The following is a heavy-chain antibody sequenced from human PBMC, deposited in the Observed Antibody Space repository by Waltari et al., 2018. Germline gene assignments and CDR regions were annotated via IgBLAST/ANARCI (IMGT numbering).Heavy chain of an antibody. Sequence: QLQASGHGLVQPPGTLPTTRAAHGAAISGNYWWSWVRQSPEKGLEWIGQVHHSGKTHYNPSLQSRVTISLDKPKNQFSLNLNSVTAADTAVYFCAGDRAIGLFFDYWGRGTLVTVSS. CDR2: VHHSGKT. CDR1: GAAISGNYW. CDR3: AGDRAIGLFFDY. D-gene: IGHD2-2*01. J-gene: IGHJ4*02. V-gene: IGHV4-4*01.